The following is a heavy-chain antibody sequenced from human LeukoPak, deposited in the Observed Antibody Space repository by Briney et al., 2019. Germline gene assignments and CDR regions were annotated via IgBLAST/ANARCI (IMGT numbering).Heavy chain of an antibody. Sequence: PGGSLRLSCAASGFTFISYSIHWVRQAPGKGLEWVAFIRYDGSNKYYADSVKGRFTISRDNSKNTVYLQMNSLRAEDTAVYYCAKHGLPLVVLSAPLDYWGQGTLVTVAS. CDR3: AKHGLPLVVLSAPLDY. CDR2: IRYDGSNK. V-gene: IGHV3-30*02. D-gene: IGHD2-15*01. CDR1: GFTFISYS. J-gene: IGHJ4*02.